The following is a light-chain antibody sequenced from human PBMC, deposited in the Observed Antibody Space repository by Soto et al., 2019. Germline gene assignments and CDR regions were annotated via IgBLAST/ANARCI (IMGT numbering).Light chain of an antibody. V-gene: IGKV1-9*01. CDR2: AAS. J-gene: IGKJ4*01. CDR1: QDISSS. CDR3: QQLRSYPST. Sequence: IQLTQSPSSLSASVGDRVTITCRAIQDISSSLACYQQKPGKAPKLLIYAASILQSGVPSRFRGSGFGTDFTRTISSLQAEEFASDFCQQLRSYPSTFGGGTKGEIK.